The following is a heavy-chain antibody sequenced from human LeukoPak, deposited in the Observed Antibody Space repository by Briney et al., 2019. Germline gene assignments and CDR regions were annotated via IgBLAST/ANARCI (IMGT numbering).Heavy chain of an antibody. Sequence: SETLSLTCTVSGGSISSSSYYWGWIRQPPGKGLEWIGSIYYSGSTYYNPSLKSRVTISVDTSKNQFSLKLSSVTAAGTAVYYCARHGIAVEGRAFDIWGQGTMVTVSS. CDR2: IYYSGST. D-gene: IGHD6-19*01. CDR3: ARHGIAVEGRAFDI. J-gene: IGHJ3*02. V-gene: IGHV4-39*01. CDR1: GGSISSSSYY.